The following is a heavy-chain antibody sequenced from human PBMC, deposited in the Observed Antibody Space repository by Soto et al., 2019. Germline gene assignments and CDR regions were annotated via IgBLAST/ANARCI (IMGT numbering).Heavy chain of an antibody. CDR1: GVTFRSYS. D-gene: IGHD3-22*01. J-gene: IGHJ4*02. CDR2: ISSSSSYI. CDR3: ARYDTSGYSPLNDY. Sequence: XECLSLSCAASGVTFRSYSMNWVRQAPGKGLEWVSSISSSSSYIYYADSVKGRFTISRDNAKNSLYLQMNSLRAEDTAVYYCARYDTSGYSPLNDYWGQGTLVTVSS. V-gene: IGHV3-21*01.